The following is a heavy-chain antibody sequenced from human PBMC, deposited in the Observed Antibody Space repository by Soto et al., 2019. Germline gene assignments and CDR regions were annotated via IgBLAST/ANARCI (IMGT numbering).Heavy chain of an antibody. CDR1: GFTFSSYA. CDR2: ISYDGSNK. V-gene: IGHV3-30-3*01. D-gene: IGHD4-4*01. Sequence: QVQLVESGGGVVQPGRSLRLSFAAYGFTFSSYAMHWVRQAPGMGLEWVAVISYDGSNKYYADSVKGRFTISRDNSKNTLYLQMNSLRTEDTAVYYCARPLWRDDYNWGYFDLWGRGTLVTVSS. J-gene: IGHJ2*01. CDR3: ARPLWRDDYNWGYFDL.